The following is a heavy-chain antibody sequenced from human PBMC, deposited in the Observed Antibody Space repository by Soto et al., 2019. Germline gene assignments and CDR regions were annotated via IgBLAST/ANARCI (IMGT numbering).Heavy chain of an antibody. Sequence: ASVKVSCKASGYTFNTYGINWVRQAPGQGLEWMGWISAYNGNTNYAEKVRGRVTMTTDTSTSTAYMELSSLRSDDTAVYYCARDGGGSGYWVYYYYGMDVWGQGTTVTVSS. CDR3: ARDGGGSGYWVYYYYGMDV. D-gene: IGHD3-3*01. CDR2: ISAYNGNT. CDR1: GYTFNTYG. J-gene: IGHJ6*02. V-gene: IGHV1-18*01.